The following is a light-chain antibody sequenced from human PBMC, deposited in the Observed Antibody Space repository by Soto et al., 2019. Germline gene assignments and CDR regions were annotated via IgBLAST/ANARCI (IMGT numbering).Light chain of an antibody. CDR2: DVS. V-gene: IGLV2-14*03. CDR3: SSSTSRTTLV. J-gene: IGLJ2*01. CDR1: NSDVGYYNY. Sequence: QSALTQPASVSGSPGQSIAISCTGTNSDVGYYNYVSWYQHHPGKAPKLIISDVSNRPSGVSNRFSGSKSGNTASLTTSGLQAEDEADYYCSSSTSRTTLVFGGGTKLTVL.